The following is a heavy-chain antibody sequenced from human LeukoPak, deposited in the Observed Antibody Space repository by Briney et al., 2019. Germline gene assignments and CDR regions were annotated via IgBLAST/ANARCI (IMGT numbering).Heavy chain of an antibody. CDR2: ISSSSSYI. J-gene: IGHJ4*02. CDR3: ARGFAVVPAAIY. Sequence: GGSLRLSCAASGFTFSSYSMNWVRQAPGKGLEWVSSISSSSSYIYYADSVKGRFTISRDNAKNSLYLQMNSLRAEDTAVYYCARGFAVVPAAIYWGQGTLVTVSS. V-gene: IGHV3-21*01. CDR1: GFTFSSYS. D-gene: IGHD2-2*01.